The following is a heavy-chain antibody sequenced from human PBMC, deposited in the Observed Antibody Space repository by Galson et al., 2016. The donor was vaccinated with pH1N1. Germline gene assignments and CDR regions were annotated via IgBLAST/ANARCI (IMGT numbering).Heavy chain of an antibody. Sequence: KKPGASVKVSCKASGYTFTSYGIDWVRQAPGQGLEWMGWISGYNGNTIYAQKFQGRVIMTTDTSTSTAYMEMRGLRSGDTAIYYCARDLGQLEREFFDYWGQGTLVTVSS. CDR1: GYTFTSYG. CDR3: ARDLGQLEREFFDY. V-gene: IGHV1-18*01. J-gene: IGHJ4*02. CDR2: ISGYNGNT. D-gene: IGHD1-1*01.